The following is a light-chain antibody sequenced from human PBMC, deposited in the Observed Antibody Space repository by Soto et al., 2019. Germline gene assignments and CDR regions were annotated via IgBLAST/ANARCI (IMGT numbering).Light chain of an antibody. CDR1: NSGSKS. Sequence: SYELAQSPSVSVAPGQTASITCGGNNSGSKSVHWYQQKPGQAPVVVVYDDSVRPSGIPDRFSGSNSGNTATLTINRVEAGDEADYYCQVWDFNSDHVMFGGGTKLTVL. J-gene: IGLJ3*02. CDR2: DDS. V-gene: IGLV3-21*02. CDR3: QVWDFNSDHVM.